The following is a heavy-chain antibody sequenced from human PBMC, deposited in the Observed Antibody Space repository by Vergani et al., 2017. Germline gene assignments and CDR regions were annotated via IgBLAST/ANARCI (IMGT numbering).Heavy chain of an antibody. V-gene: IGHV4-61*02. CDR1: GGSISSGNYY. CDR2: ISTSGST. J-gene: IGHJ6*03. D-gene: IGHD6-6*01. Sequence: QVHLQESGPGLVKPSQTLSLTCTVSGGSISSGNYYWSWIRQPAGKGLEWIGRISTSGSTNYNPSLKSRVTISVDTSKNQFSLKLSSVTAADTAVYYCARGRGQLVQYYYYMDVWGKGTTVTVSS. CDR3: ARGRGQLVQYYYYMDV.